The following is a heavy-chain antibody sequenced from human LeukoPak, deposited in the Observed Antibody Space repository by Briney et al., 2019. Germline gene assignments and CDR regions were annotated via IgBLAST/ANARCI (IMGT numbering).Heavy chain of an antibody. CDR1: GFYICSHY. CDR3: AAADNAFDI. D-gene: IGHD2-15*01. J-gene: IGHJ3*02. CDR2: IYYSGST. V-gene: IGHV4-59*08. Sequence: PSETLFLTCTVSGFYICSHYWSLIRQLPGKGLEWIGYIYYSGSTNYNPSLKSRVTISVDTSKNQFSLKLSSVTAADTAVYYCAAADNAFDIWGQGTMVTVSS.